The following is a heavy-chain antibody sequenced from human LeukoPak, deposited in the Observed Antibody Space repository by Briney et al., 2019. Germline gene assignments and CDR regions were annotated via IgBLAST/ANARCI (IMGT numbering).Heavy chain of an antibody. Sequence: SETLSLTCNVSGVSISTHYWSWIRQSPGKGLEWIGYIYHNGITNINPSLRSRVILSVDTSKNQFSLKLISVTAADTAVYYCARGQGATVPQVGKNWFDPWGQGTRVIVSS. J-gene: IGHJ5*02. CDR1: GVSISTHY. CDR2: IYHNGIT. D-gene: IGHD1-26*01. CDR3: ARGQGATVPQVGKNWFDP. V-gene: IGHV4-59*11.